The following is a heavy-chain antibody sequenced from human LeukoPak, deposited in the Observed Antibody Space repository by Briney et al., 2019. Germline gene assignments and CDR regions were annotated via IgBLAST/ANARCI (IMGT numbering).Heavy chain of an antibody. CDR1: GYIFTSYW. V-gene: IGHV5-51*01. CDR2: IYPGDSDT. J-gene: IGHJ4*02. CDR3: ARNPDQKVTGHGY. Sequence: GESLKISCKGSGYIFTSYWIVWMRQMPGKGLECMGIIYPGDSDTRYSPSFQGQVTISTDKSISTAYLQWSSLKASDTAMYYCARNPDQKVTGHGYLGQGTLVTGFS. D-gene: IGHD5-18*01.